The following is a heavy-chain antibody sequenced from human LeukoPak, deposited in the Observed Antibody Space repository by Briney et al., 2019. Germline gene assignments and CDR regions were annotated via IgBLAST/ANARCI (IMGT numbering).Heavy chain of an antibody. J-gene: IGHJ4*02. CDR1: GYSISSGYY. CDR3: ATSYYGSGSYYSLYFDY. CDR2: IYHSGST. D-gene: IGHD3-10*01. V-gene: IGHV4-38-2*01. Sequence: SETLSLTCAVSGYSISSGYYWGWIRQPPGEGLEWIGGIYHSGSTYYNPSLKSRVTISVDTSKNQFSLKLSSVTAADTAVYYCATSYYGSGSYYSLYFDYWGQGTLVTVSS.